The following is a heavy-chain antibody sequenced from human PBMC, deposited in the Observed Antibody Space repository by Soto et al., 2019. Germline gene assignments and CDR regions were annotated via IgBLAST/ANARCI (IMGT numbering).Heavy chain of an antibody. CDR1: GYTFTAYA. J-gene: IGHJ4*02. CDR3: VGDVRSSIDC. CDR2: INAGNGDT. D-gene: IGHD2-8*01. V-gene: IGHV1-3*01. Sequence: ASVKVSCKASGYTFTAYALHWVRQAPGHRLEWMGWINAGNGDTKYSQKFQDRVTINRDTSASTVYMEMSSLRSEDTTVYYCVGDVRSSIDCWGQGTPVNVSS.